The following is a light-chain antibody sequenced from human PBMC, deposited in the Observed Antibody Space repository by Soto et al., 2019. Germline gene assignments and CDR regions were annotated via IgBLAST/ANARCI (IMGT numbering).Light chain of an antibody. J-gene: IGKJ4*01. CDR2: WAS. Sequence: DIVMTQSPDSLAVSLGERATINCKSSQSVLYSSNNKNYLAWYQQKPGQPPKLLIYWASTRESGVPDRFSGSGSGTDFTLTISSLQAEDVAVYYCQQDYSTHPLTFGGGTKVEIK. CDR3: QQDYSTHPLT. CDR1: QSVLYSSNNKNY. V-gene: IGKV4-1*01.